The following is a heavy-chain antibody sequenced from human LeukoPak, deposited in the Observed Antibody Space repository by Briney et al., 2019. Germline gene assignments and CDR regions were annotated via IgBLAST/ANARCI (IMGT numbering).Heavy chain of an antibody. CDR2: ISHSGST. V-gene: IGHV4-34*01. CDR3: ARVPTYYDSSGYYAFDI. J-gene: IGHJ3*02. D-gene: IGHD3-22*01. Sequence: SETLSLTCAVYGGSFSGYYWSWIRQPPGKGLEWIGEISHSGSTNYNPSLKSRVTISVDTSKNQFSLKLSSVTAADTAVYYCARVPTYYDSSGYYAFDIWGQGTMVTVSS. CDR1: GGSFSGYY.